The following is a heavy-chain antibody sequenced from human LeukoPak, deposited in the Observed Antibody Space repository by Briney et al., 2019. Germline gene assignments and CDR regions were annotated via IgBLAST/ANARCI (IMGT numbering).Heavy chain of an antibody. J-gene: IGHJ5*02. CDR1: GYSITSGFY. D-gene: IGHD3-3*01. CDR2: IYHSGST. V-gene: IGHV4-38-2*02. CDR3: ATLSYDFWSGYYTGANWFDP. Sequence: SETLSLTCTVSGYSITSGFYWSWIRQPPVKGLEWIGSIYHSGSTYYNPSLKSRVTISVDTSKNQFSLKLSSVTAADTAVYYCATLSYDFWSGYYTGANWFDPWGQGTLVTVSS.